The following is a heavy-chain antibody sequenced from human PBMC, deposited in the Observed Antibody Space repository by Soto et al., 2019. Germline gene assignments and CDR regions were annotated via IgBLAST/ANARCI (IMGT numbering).Heavy chain of an antibody. V-gene: IGHV1-46*01. J-gene: IGHJ6*02. CDR3: ARDSEDQGIAAAGSVPVYYYYYGMDV. CDR1: GYTFTSYY. D-gene: IGHD6-13*01. Sequence: ASVKVSCKASGYTFTSYYMHWVRQAPGQGLEWMGIINPSGGSTSYAQKFQGRVTMTRDTSTSTVYMELSSLRSEDTAVYYCARDSEDQGIAAAGSVPVYYYYYGMDVWGQGTTVTVSS. CDR2: INPSGGST.